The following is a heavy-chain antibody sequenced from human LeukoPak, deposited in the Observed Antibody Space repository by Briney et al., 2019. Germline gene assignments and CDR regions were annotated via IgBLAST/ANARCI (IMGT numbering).Heavy chain of an antibody. CDR3: AREASADYYDSSGYYQGAFDI. CDR1: GFTFSSYA. CDR2: ISGSGGST. Sequence: GGSLRLSCAASGFTFSSYAMSWVRQAPGKGLEWVSAISGSGGSTYYADSVKGRFTISRDNAKNSLYLQMNSLRDEDTAVYYCAREASADYYDSSGYYQGAFDIWGQGTMVTVSS. V-gene: IGHV3-23*01. D-gene: IGHD3-22*01. J-gene: IGHJ3*02.